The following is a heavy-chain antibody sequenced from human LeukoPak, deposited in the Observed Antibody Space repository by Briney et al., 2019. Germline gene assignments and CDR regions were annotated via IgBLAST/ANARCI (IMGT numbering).Heavy chain of an antibody. D-gene: IGHD1-14*01. V-gene: IGHV3-33*06. CDR3: AKVEEPEDPEKGFDY. CDR1: GFTFSSYG. J-gene: IGHJ4*02. Sequence: GGSLRLSCAASGFTFSSYGMHWVRQAPGKGLEWVAVIWYDGSNKYYADSVKGRFTISRDNSKNTLYLQMNSLRAEDTAVYYCAKVEEPEDPEKGFDYWGQGTLVTVSS. CDR2: IWYDGSNK.